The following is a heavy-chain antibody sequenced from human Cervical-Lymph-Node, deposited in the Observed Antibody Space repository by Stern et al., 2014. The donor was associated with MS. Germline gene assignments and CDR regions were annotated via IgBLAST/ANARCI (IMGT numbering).Heavy chain of an antibody. V-gene: IGHV1-18*01. Sequence: QMQLVQSGSEVKKPVASVKVSCKASGYTFTNYGITWERLAPGQGVEWMGWTSTYNGHTNYAQNLHGRVTMTTDTSTSTAYMELRSLRSDDTAVYYCARGRYGDTPGPYHYYSYGMDVWGPGTTVTVSS. J-gene: IGHJ6*02. D-gene: IGHD4-17*01. CDR3: ARGRYGDTPGPYHYYSYGMDV. CDR2: TSTYNGHT. CDR1: GYTFTNYG.